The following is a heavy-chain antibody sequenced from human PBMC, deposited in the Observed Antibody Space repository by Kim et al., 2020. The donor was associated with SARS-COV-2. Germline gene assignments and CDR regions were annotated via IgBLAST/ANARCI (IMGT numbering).Heavy chain of an antibody. CDR1: GGSFSGYY. Sequence: SETLSLTCAVYGGSFSGYYWSWIRQPPGKGLEWIGEINHSGSTNYNPSLKSRVTISVDTSKNQFSLKLSSVTAADTAVYYCARGLSSGWYTLHYYYYGMDVWGQGTTVTVSS. J-gene: IGHJ6*02. CDR2: INHSGST. CDR3: ARGLSSGWYTLHYYYYGMDV. V-gene: IGHV4-34*01. D-gene: IGHD6-19*01.